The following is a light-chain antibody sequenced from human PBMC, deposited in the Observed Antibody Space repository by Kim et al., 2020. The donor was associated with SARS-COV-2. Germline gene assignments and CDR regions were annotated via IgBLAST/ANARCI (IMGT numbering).Light chain of an antibody. CDR2: GAS. V-gene: IGKV3-15*01. CDR1: QSVSSK. J-gene: IGKJ1*01. CDR3: QQYNNWPWT. Sequence: VSPGERVTLSCRASQSVSSKVAWYQQRPGQAPRLVIYGASNRATGLPATFSGSGSGTEFNLTISSLQSEDFAVYYCQQYNNWPWTFGQGTKVEIK.